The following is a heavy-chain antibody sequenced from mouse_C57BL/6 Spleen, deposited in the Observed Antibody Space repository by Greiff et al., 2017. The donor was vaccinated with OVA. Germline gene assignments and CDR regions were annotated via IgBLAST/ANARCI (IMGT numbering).Heavy chain of an antibody. Sequence: QVQLQQSGAELVRPGASVKLSCKASGYTFTDYYINWVKQRPGQGLEWIARIYPGSGNTYYNEKFKGKATLTADKSSSTAYMQLSSLTSEDSAFYFCARGGGNCRGTWFAYWGQGTLVTVSA. D-gene: IGHD2-1*01. J-gene: IGHJ3*01. V-gene: IGHV1-76*01. CDR2: IYPGSGNT. CDR3: ARGGGNCRGTWFAY. CDR1: GYTFTDYY.